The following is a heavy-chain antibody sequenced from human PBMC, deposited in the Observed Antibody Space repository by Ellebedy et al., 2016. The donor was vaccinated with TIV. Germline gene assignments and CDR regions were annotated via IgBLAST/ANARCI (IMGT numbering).Heavy chain of an antibody. CDR1: GGSISSSSYY. CDR3: ARDYTAMVNYYYYGMDG. V-gene: IGHV4-39*07. CDR2: IYYSGST. Sequence: SETLSLTXTVSGGSISSSSYYWGWIRQPPGKGLEWIGSIYYSGSTYYNPSLKSRVTISVDTSKNQFSLKLSSVTAADTAVYYCARDYTAMVNYYYYGMDGWGQGTTVTVSS. J-gene: IGHJ6*02. D-gene: IGHD5-18*01.